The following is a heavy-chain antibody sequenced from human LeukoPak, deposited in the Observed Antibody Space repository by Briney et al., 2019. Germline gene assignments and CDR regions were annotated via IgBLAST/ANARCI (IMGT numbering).Heavy chain of an antibody. D-gene: IGHD3-22*01. CDR3: ARDSVNLRMHYSDSSSYHDAFDI. V-gene: IGHV1-2*02. CDR1: GYTFTNYG. CDR2: INPNSGGT. Sequence: ASVNVSCKASGYTFTNYGISWVRQAPGQGLEWMGWINPNSGGTNYAQKFQGRVTMTRDTSISTAYMELSRLRSDDSAVYYCARDSVNLRMHYSDSSSYHDAFDIWGQGTMVTVSS. J-gene: IGHJ3*02.